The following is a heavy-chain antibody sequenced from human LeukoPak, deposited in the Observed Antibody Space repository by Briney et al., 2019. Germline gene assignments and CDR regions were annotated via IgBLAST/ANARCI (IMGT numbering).Heavy chain of an antibody. CDR1: GGSISSSSYY. V-gene: IGHV4-39*01. J-gene: IGHJ6*02. CDR3: ARLCDFWSGYYYYYYGMDV. Sequence: SETLSLTCTVSGGSISSSSYYWGWIRQPPGKGLEWIGSIYYSGSTYYNPSLKSRVTISVDTSKNQFSLKLSSVTAADTAVYYCARLCDFWSGYYYYYYGMDVWGQGTTVTVSS. D-gene: IGHD3-3*01. CDR2: IYYSGST.